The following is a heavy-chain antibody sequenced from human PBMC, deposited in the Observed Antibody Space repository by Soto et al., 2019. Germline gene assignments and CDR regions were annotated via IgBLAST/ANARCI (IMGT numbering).Heavy chain of an antibody. CDR3: AKTDKFHSHSSGWANRFDS. V-gene: IGHV3-23*01. CDR1: GFTFSNYA. D-gene: IGHD6-19*01. CDR2: ITSAGST. J-gene: IGHJ4*02. Sequence: EVQLLESGGDLAQPGGSLRLICAASGFTFSNYAMTWVRQSPGKGLEWVSTITSAGSTFYGDTVKGRFPSSSDNSKSTLYLQMNSLGAEDTAVYYCAKTDKFHSHSSGWANRFDSWGQGTLVTVSS.